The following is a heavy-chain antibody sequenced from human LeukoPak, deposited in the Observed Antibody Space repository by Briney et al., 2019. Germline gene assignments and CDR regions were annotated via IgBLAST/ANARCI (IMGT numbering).Heavy chain of an antibody. D-gene: IGHD3-10*01. CDR2: IQTDGSST. V-gene: IGHV3-74*01. CDR1: GFTFSSHW. CDR3: AKEAYYYGSGRSHFDY. J-gene: IGHJ4*02. Sequence: GGSLRLSCAASGFTFSSHWMHWVRQAPGKGLVWVSGIQTDGSSTDYADSVKGRFTISRDNAKNSLYLQMNSLRAEDTALYYCAKEAYYYGSGRSHFDYWGQGTLVTVSS.